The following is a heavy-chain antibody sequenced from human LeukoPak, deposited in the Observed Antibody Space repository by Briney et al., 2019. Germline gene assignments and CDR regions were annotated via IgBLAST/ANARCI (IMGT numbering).Heavy chain of an antibody. CDR2: ISGSGGST. D-gene: IGHD3-22*01. CDR3: AKGGSGYPYYYYYMDV. CDR1: GFTFSSYA. Sequence: GGSLRLSCAASGFTFSSYAMSWVRQAPGKGPEWVSAISGSGGSTYYADSVKGRFTISRDNSKNTLYLQMNSLRAEDTAVYYCAKGGSGYPYYYYYMDVWGKGTTVTVSS. J-gene: IGHJ6*03. V-gene: IGHV3-23*01.